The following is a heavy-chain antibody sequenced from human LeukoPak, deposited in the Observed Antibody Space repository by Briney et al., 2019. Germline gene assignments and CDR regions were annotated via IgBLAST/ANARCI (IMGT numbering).Heavy chain of an antibody. D-gene: IGHD4-17*01. CDR3: AKGRFNSYGDQVFDY. Sequence: GGTLRLSCAASGFTFSSYGMSWDRQAPGKGLEWVPAISGSGGSTYYADSVKGRFTISRDNSKNTLYLQMNSLRAEDTAVYYCAKGRFNSYGDQVFDYWGQGTLVTVSS. V-gene: IGHV3-23*01. CDR2: ISGSGGST. J-gene: IGHJ4*02. CDR1: GFTFSSYG.